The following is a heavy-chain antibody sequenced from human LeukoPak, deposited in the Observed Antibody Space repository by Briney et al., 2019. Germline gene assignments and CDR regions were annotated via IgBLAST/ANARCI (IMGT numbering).Heavy chain of an antibody. Sequence: PGGSLRLSCAASGFTVSSNYMSWVRQAPGKGLEWVSVIYSGGSTYYADSVKGRFTISRDNAKTSLYLQMNSLRVEDTAVYYCSRGPRRVDYWGQGTLVTVSS. D-gene: IGHD5-12*01. J-gene: IGHJ4*02. CDR3: SRGPRRVDY. CDR2: IYSGGST. V-gene: IGHV3-53*01. CDR1: GFTVSSNY.